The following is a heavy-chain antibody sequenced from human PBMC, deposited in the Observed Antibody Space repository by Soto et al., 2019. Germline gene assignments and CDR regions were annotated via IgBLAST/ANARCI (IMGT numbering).Heavy chain of an antibody. CDR2: IYHSGGT. Sequence: QVQLQESGPGLVKPSETLSLTCTVSGGSISRYYWSWIRQPPGKGLERIGHIYHSGGTNYNPSLKSRVTISVDTSKNQFSLRLKSVTPADTAVYYCARDLAVAGRLYNWFDPWGHGTLVTVSS. CDR3: ARDLAVAGRLYNWFDP. V-gene: IGHV4-59*01. J-gene: IGHJ5*02. D-gene: IGHD6-19*01. CDR1: GGSISRYY.